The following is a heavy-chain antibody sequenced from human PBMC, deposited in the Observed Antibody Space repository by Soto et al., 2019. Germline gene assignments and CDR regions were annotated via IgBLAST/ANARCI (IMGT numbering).Heavy chain of an antibody. Sequence: SAKVACRSYGGTVSGYATSCVRQAPGQGLEWMGGIIPIFGTANYAQKFQGRVTITADKSTSTAYMELSSLRSEDTAVYYCAEGLTGYGMDVWGQGITVTVYS. CDR3: AEGLTGYGMDV. CDR2: IIPIFGTA. D-gene: IGHD3-9*01. V-gene: IGHV1-69*06. CDR1: GGTVSGYA. J-gene: IGHJ6*02.